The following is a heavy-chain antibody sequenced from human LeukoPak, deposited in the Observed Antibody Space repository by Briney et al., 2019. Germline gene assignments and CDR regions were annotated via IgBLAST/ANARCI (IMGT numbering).Heavy chain of an antibody. CDR1: GFTFSSYG. D-gene: IGHD3-10*01. CDR2: IRYDGSNK. J-gene: IGHJ4*02. V-gene: IGHV3-30*02. Sequence: GGSLRLSCAASGFTFSSYGMHWVCQAPGKGLEWVAFIRYDGSNKYYADSVKGRFTISRDNSKNTLYLQMNSLRAGDTAVYYCAKSVPPFGELSSVLFYWGQGTLVTVSS. CDR3: AKSVPPFGELSSVLFY.